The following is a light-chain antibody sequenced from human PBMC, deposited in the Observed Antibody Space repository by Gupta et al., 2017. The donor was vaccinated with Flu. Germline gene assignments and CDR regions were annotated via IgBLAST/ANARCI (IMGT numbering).Light chain of an antibody. CDR2: AAS. Sequence: PSSLSASTGDRVTITCRASQGISSYLAWYQQKPGKAPKLLIYAASTLQSGVPSRFSGSGSGTDLTLTISCLQSEDFATYYCQQYDSYPCTFGGGTKVEIK. J-gene: IGKJ4*01. V-gene: IGKV1-8*01. CDR1: QGISSY. CDR3: QQYDSYPCT.